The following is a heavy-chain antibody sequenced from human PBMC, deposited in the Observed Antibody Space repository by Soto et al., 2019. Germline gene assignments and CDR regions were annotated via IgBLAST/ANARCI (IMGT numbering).Heavy chain of an antibody. CDR1: GGSISGYY. CDR3: AKVSGSYSNWFDP. V-gene: IGHV4-59*08. J-gene: IGHJ5*02. CDR2: IYYSGSV. D-gene: IGHD3-10*01. Sequence: SETLSLTCTVSGGSISGYYWSWIRQPPGKGLEWIGYIYYSGSVNYNPSLKSRVTISVDTSKNQFSLKLRSVTAADTAVYYCAKVSGSYSNWFDPWGQGTLVTVSS.